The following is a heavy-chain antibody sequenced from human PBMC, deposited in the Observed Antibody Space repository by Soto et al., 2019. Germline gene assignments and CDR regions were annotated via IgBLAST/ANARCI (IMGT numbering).Heavy chain of an antibody. Sequence: QVQLVQSGAEVKKPGSSVKVSCKASGGTFSSYAISWVRQAPGQGLEWMGGIIPIFGTANYAQKFQGRVTITADKSTSTAYMELGRLRSEDTAVYYCARDRVGIEDIVVVVAATHYYYYGMDVWGQGTTVTVSS. CDR3: ARDRVGIEDIVVVVAATHYYYYGMDV. CDR2: IIPIFGTA. CDR1: GGTFSSYA. D-gene: IGHD2-15*01. J-gene: IGHJ6*02. V-gene: IGHV1-69*06.